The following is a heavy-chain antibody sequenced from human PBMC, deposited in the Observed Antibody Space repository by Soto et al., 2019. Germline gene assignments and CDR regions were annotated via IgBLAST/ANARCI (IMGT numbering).Heavy chain of an antibody. CDR2: VIPIFGPP. J-gene: IGHJ6*02. Sequence: QVQLVQSGAEVKKPGSSVKVSCKAPGGTFSTYAISWVRQAPGQGLEWMGGVIPIFGPPKYAQKFQGRVTITADESTSTGYMELRSLRSDDAVVYFWARSQGGSSSLDIYYYYYYGMDVWGQGTTVTVSS. D-gene: IGHD2-15*01. V-gene: IGHV1-69*01. CDR1: GGTFSTYA. CDR3: ARSQGGSSSLDIYYYYYYGMDV.